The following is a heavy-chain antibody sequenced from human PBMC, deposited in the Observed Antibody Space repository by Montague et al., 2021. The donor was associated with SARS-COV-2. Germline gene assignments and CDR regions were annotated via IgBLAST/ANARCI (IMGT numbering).Heavy chain of an antibody. V-gene: IGHV3-23*03. J-gene: IGHJ4*02. CDR1: GFTFSSYA. CDR2: IYSGGSST. CDR3: AKVKHVRYDFWSGYRGAYFDY. Sequence: RSLSLAASGFTFSSYAMSWVRQAPGKGLEWVSLIYSGGSSTYYADSVKGRFTISRDNSKNTLYLQMNSLRAEDTAVYYCAKVKHVRYDFWSGYRGAYFDYWGQGTLVTVSS. D-gene: IGHD3-3*01.